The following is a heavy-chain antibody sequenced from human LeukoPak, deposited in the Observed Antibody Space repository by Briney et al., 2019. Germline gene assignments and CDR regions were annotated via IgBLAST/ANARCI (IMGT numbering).Heavy chain of an antibody. Sequence: GASVKVSCKASGYTFTGYYMHWVRQAPGQGLEWMGWINPNNGGTNYAQNFQGRVTMTRDTSISTAYMELNRLTSDDTAVYYCARDVTMEYTGTFDPWGQGTLVTVS. CDR2: INPNNGGT. D-gene: IGHD4/OR15-4a*01. J-gene: IGHJ5*02. V-gene: IGHV1-2*02. CDR3: ARDVTMEYTGTFDP. CDR1: GYTFTGYY.